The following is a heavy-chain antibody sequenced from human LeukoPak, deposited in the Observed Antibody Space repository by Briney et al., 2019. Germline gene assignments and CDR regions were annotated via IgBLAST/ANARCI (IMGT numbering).Heavy chain of an antibody. J-gene: IGHJ4*02. CDR1: GFIFSTYA. V-gene: IGHV3-23*01. D-gene: IGHD6-13*01. CDR2: ISGSGGST. CDR3: ARVIRAAPGKGYFDY. Sequence: GGSLRLSCATSGFIFSTYALSWVRQAPGTGLEWASISGSGGSTYHADSVKGRFTISRDSSKNTLYLQMNSLRAEDTAIYYCARVIRAAPGKGYFDYWGQGTLVTVSS.